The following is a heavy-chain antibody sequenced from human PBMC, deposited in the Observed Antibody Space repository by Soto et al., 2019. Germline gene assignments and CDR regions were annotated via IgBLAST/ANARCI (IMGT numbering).Heavy chain of an antibody. J-gene: IGHJ4*02. CDR2: IHSSGSA. D-gene: IGHD2-2*01. V-gene: IGHV4-59*08. CDR1: GGSINSYY. Sequence: PSETLSLTCTVSGGSINSYYWSWIRQPPGKGLEWIGYIHSSGSANYNPSLKSRVTMSVDTSKNQFSLEVHSVTAADTAVYYCARYYCGTSCYYFEHWGQGTLVTVSS. CDR3: ARYYCGTSCYYFEH.